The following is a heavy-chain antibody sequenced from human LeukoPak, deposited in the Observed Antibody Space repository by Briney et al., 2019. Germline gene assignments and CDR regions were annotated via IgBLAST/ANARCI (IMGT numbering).Heavy chain of an antibody. V-gene: IGHV3-9*01. CDR3: AKDMSSGYGEDAFDI. CDR2: ISWNSGSI. CDR1: GFTFDGYA. J-gene: IGHJ3*02. Sequence: GRSLRLSCAASGFTFDGYAMHWVRQAPGKGLEWVSGISWNSGSIGYADSVKGRFTISRDNAKNSLYLQMNSLRAEDTALYYCAKDMSSGYGEDAFDIWGQGTMVTVSS. D-gene: IGHD3-22*01.